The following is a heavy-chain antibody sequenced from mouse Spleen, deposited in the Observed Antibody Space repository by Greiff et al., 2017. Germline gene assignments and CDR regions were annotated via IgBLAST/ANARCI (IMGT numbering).Heavy chain of an antibody. J-gene: IGHJ2*01. CDR1: GYTFTDYE. Sequence: QVQLQQSGAELVRPGASVTLSCKASGYTFTDYEMHWVKQTPVHGLEWIGAIDPETGGTAYNQKVKGKAILTADKSSSTAYMELRSLTSEDSAVYYCTRRRVYYSYDRGDYFDYWGQGTTRTVSS. CDR3: TRRRVYYSYDRGDYFDY. CDR2: IDPETGGT. V-gene: IGHV1-15*01. D-gene: IGHD2-12*01.